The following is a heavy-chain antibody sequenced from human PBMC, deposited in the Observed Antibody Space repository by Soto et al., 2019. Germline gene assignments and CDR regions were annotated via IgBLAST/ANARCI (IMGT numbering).Heavy chain of an antibody. Sequence: GTLALTCAVSGGSISSSSWWGCVRQPPGKGLEWIGVIYHTGSTNYNPSLKSRVTVSLDKSKNQFSLKLSSVTAADTAVYYCARGVLIAAAGGFDYWGQGTLVTVSS. V-gene: IGHV4-4*02. CDR1: GGSISSSSW. CDR3: ARGVLIAAAGGFDY. CDR2: IYHTGST. D-gene: IGHD6-13*01. J-gene: IGHJ4*02.